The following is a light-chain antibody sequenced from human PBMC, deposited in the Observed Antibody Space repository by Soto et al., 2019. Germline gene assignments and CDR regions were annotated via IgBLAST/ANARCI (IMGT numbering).Light chain of an antibody. CDR2: GNN. V-gene: IGLV1-40*01. CDR1: SSNIGAGYD. J-gene: IGLJ3*02. CDR3: QSYDSSLSGWV. Sequence: QSVLTQPPSVCGAPGQRVTISCTGSSSNIGAGYDVHWYQQLPGTAPKLLIYGNNNRPSGVPDRFSGSKSATSDSLAITGLQAEDEADYYCQSYDSSLSGWVFGGGTKLTVL.